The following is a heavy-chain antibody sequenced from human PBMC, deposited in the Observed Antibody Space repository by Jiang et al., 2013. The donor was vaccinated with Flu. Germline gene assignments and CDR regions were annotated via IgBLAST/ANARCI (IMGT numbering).Heavy chain of an antibody. CDR3: AKDRDPFGIAVAGRWFDY. J-gene: IGHJ4*01. Sequence: VQLLESGGGVVQPGRSLRLSCAASGFTFSSYGMHWVRQAPGKGLEWVAVISYDGSNKYYADSVKGRFTISRDNSKNTLYLQMNSLRAEDTAVYYCAKDRDPFGIAVAGRWFDYVGP. V-gene: IGHV3-30*18. CDR1: GFTFSSYG. CDR2: ISYDGSNK. D-gene: IGHD6-19*01.